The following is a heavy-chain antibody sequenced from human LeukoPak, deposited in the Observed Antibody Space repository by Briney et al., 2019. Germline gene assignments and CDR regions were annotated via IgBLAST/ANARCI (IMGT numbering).Heavy chain of an antibody. J-gene: IGHJ6*02. V-gene: IGHV4-39*01. CDR3: ARASYYDFWSGYYGYYYYGMDV. CDR2: IYYGGST. Sequence: SETLSLTCTVSGGSISSSSYYWGWIRQPPGKGLEWIGSIYYGGSTYYNPSLKSRVTISVDTSKNQFSLKLSSVTAADTAVYYCARASYYDFWSGYYGYYYYGMDVWGQGTTVTVSS. D-gene: IGHD3-3*01. CDR1: GGSISSSSYY.